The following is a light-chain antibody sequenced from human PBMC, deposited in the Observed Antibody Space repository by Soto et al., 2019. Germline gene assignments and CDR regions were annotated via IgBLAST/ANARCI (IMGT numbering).Light chain of an antibody. CDR1: SSDVGGYNY. J-gene: IGLJ1*01. V-gene: IGLV2-8*01. Sequence: QSALAQPPSASGSPGQSVTISCTGTSSDVGGYNYVSWYQQHPGKAPKLMIYEVTKRSSGVPDRFSGSKSGNTASLTVSGLQAEDEADYFCCSHAGDNTYVFGTGTKVTVL. CDR2: EVT. CDR3: CSHAGDNTYV.